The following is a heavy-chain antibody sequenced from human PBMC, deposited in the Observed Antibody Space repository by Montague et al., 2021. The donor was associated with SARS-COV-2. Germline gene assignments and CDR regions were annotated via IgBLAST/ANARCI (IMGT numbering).Heavy chain of an antibody. CDR2: INNSGST. CDR1: GGSFSGYY. CDR3: ARGVSGSGSGGWVPVALFDFYHYMDV. V-gene: IGHV4-34*01. J-gene: IGHJ6*03. D-gene: IGHD6-25*01. Sequence: SETLSLTCAVYGGSFSGYYWTWIRRRPGKGLEWMGEINNSGSTSYSPYFKGRVTISVDTSKNQFAVKLTSLTAADTGVYYCARGVSGSGSGGWVPVALFDFYHYMDVWSKGTTVTVS.